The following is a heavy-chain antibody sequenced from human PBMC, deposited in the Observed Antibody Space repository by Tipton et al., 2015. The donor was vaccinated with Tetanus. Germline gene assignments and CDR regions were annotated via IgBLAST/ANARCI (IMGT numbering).Heavy chain of an antibody. D-gene: IGHD2-15*01. Sequence: TLSLTCSVSVGSVSSGSYYWTWVRQPPGKGLEWIGYISYNGATNYNPSLKSRLTISVGTSKNQFSLQLTSVTGADLDVYYRARGSRPRPGYWGQGTLVPVSS. CDR2: ISYNGAT. CDR3: ARGSRPRPGY. CDR1: VGSVSSGSYY. V-gene: IGHV4-61*01. J-gene: IGHJ1*01.